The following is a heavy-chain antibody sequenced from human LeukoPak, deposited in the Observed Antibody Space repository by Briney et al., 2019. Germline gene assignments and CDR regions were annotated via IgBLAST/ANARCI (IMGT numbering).Heavy chain of an antibody. D-gene: IGHD3-3*02. J-gene: IGHJ3*02. CDR3: ASYVLGDAFDI. CDR1: GFTFSRYW. Sequence: GGSLRLSCAASGFTFSRYWMHWVRQAPGKGLMWVSRISPDGSTTLYADSVKGRFTISRDNSKNTLYLQMNSLRAEDTAVYYCASYVLGDAFDIWGQGTMVTVSS. V-gene: IGHV3-74*03. CDR2: ISPDGSTT.